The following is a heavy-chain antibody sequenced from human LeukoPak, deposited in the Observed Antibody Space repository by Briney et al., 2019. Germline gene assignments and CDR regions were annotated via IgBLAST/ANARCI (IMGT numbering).Heavy chain of an antibody. CDR1: GYTITGYY. CDR3: ARGDIVVVPAARTNWFDP. Sequence: GASVKVSCKASGYTITGYYMHWVRQAPGQGLEWMGWFNPNSGGTNYAQKFQGRVTMTRDTSISTAYMELSRLRSDDTAVYYCARGDIVVVPAARTNWFDPWGQGTLVTVSS. CDR2: FNPNSGGT. J-gene: IGHJ5*02. V-gene: IGHV1-2*02. D-gene: IGHD2-2*01.